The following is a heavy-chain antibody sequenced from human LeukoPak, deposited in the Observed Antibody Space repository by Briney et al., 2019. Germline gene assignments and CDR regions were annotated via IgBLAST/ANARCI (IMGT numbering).Heavy chain of an antibody. V-gene: IGHV3-30*18. CDR2: ISYDGSNK. J-gene: IGHJ6*02. D-gene: IGHD3-3*01. Sequence: GGSLRLSCAASGFTFSSYGMHWVRQAPGKGLEWVAVISYDGSNKYYADPVKGRFTISRDNSKNTLYLQMNSLRAEDTAVYYCAKGVPEYDFWSGHYPGQYGMDVWGQGTTVTVSS. CDR3: AKGVPEYDFWSGHYPGQYGMDV. CDR1: GFTFSSYG.